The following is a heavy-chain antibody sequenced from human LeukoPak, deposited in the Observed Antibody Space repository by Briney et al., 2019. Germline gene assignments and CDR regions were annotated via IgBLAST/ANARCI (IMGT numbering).Heavy chain of an antibody. Sequence: SETLSLTCTVSGGSISDYYWSWIRQPAGKGLEWIGRMYTSGSINYNPSLKSRVTMSVDTSKNQFSLKLSSVTAADTAVYYCARRYSGFDAFDIWGQGTMVTVSS. CDR3: ARRYSGFDAFDI. V-gene: IGHV4-4*07. CDR2: MYTSGSI. D-gene: IGHD5-12*01. CDR1: GGSISDYY. J-gene: IGHJ3*02.